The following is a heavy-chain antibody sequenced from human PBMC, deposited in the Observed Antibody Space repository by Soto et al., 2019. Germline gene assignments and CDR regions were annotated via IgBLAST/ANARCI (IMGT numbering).Heavy chain of an antibody. CDR1: GFTFSSYA. V-gene: IGHV3-23*01. D-gene: IGHD3-22*01. J-gene: IGHJ6*02. CDR2: ISGSGGST. CDR3: AKPASSYNYDSDGGGSSYGMDV. Sequence: GGFLRLSCAASGFTFSSYAMSWVRQAPGKGPEWVSAISGSGGSTYYGDSERGRVTISRDNSKNTLYLQMNSLRAEDTPVYNGAKPASSYNYDSDGGGSSYGMDVLCQGTTVTVSS.